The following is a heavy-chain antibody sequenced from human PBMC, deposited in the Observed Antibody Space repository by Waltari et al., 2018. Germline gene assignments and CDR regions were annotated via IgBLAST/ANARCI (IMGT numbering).Heavy chain of an antibody. V-gene: IGHV4-34*01. D-gene: IGHD2-15*01. CDR1: GGSLSGYY. J-gene: IGHJ4*02. Sequence: QVQLQQWGAGLLKPSETLSLTCAVYGGSLSGYYWSWIRHPPGKGLEWIGEINHSGSTNYNPSLKSRVTISVDTSKNQFSLKLSSVTAADTAVYYCARDEDYGGKAYYFDYWGQGTLVTVSS. CDR3: ARDEDYGGKAYYFDY. CDR2: INHSGST.